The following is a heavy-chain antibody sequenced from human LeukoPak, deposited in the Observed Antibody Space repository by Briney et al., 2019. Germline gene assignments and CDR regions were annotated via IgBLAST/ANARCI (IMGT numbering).Heavy chain of an antibody. CDR1: GYSFTNYY. CDR2: INPSGGST. J-gene: IGHJ4*02. CDR3: ARYCSSTSCYEEIFDY. Sequence: ASVKVSCKASGYSFTNYYMHWVRQAPGQGLEWMGVINPSGGSTSYAQKFQGRVTMTRHTFTSTVYMELSSLRSEDTAVYYCARYCSSTSCYEEIFDYWGQGTLVTVSS. V-gene: IGHV1-46*01. D-gene: IGHD2-2*01.